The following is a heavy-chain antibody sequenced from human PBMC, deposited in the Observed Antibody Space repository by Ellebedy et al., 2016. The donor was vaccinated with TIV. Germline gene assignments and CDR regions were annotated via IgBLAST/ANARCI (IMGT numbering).Heavy chain of an antibody. Sequence: ASVTVSCXASGYTFTSYYIHWVRQAPGQGLEWMGKINPRNGTANYIQNFQGRVTMTRDTSTSTVYMELSSLRSEDTAVYYCARSYDFNGGSYRFPLDYWGQGTLVTVSS. V-gene: IGHV1-46*01. CDR2: INPRNGTA. J-gene: IGHJ4*02. CDR3: ARSYDFNGGSYRFPLDY. D-gene: IGHD3-16*02. CDR1: GYTFTSYY.